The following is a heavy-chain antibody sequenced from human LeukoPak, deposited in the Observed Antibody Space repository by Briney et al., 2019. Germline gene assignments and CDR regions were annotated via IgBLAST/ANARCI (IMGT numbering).Heavy chain of an antibody. D-gene: IGHD4-17*01. J-gene: IGHJ6*03. CDR2: INPNNGAT. Sequence: ASVTVSCKASGYTFTGYYLHWVRQAPGQRLEWMGWINPNNGATNYAQKFQGRVTMTRDTSISTAYMEVSRLRSDDTAVYYCARGLDDYGNYYYYMDVWGKGTMVTIS. CDR1: GYTFTGYY. V-gene: IGHV1-2*02. CDR3: ARGLDDYGNYYYYMDV.